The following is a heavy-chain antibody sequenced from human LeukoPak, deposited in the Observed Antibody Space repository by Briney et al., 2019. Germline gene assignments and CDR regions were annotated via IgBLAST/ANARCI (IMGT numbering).Heavy chain of an antibody. Sequence: ASVKVSCKASGYTFTGYYMHWVRQAPGQGLEWMGWINPNSGGTSYAQKFQGRVTMTRDTSISTAYMELSRLRSDDTAVYYCARDTAMVTYWFDPWGQGTQVTVSS. D-gene: IGHD5-18*01. V-gene: IGHV1-2*02. CDR2: INPNSGGT. CDR1: GYTFTGYY. CDR3: ARDTAMVTYWFDP. J-gene: IGHJ5*02.